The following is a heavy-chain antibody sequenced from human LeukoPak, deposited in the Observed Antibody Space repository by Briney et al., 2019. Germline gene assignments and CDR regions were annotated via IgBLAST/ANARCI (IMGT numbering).Heavy chain of an antibody. V-gene: IGHV3-30*14. CDR2: ISYDGSNK. CDR3: AREQNSGSYNWLDP. D-gene: IGHD3-22*01. Sequence: PGGSLRLSCAASGFTFSSYAMHWVRQAPGKGLEWVAVISYDGSNKYYADSVKGRFTLSRDNSKNTLYLQMNSLRVEDTAVYYCAREQNSGSYNWLDPWGQGTLVTVSS. J-gene: IGHJ5*02. CDR1: GFTFSSYA.